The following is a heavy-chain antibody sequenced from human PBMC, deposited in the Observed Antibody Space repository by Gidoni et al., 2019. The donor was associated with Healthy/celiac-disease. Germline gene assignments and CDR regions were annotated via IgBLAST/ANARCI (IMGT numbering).Heavy chain of an antibody. Sequence: QVQLVQSGAEVKKPGASVKVSCKASGYTFTGYYMHWVRQAPGQGLEWMGWINPNGGGTNYAQKFQGRVTMTRDTSISTAYMELSSLRSDDTAVYYCARAPRLYSTNWDNWFDPWGQGTLVTVSS. D-gene: IGHD6-13*01. J-gene: IGHJ5*02. CDR2: INPNGGGT. CDR3: ARAPRLYSTNWDNWFDP. V-gene: IGHV1-2*02. CDR1: GYTFTGYY.